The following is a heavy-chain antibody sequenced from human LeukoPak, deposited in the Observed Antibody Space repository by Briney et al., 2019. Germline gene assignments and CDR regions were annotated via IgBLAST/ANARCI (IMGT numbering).Heavy chain of an antibody. CDR1: GYTFTSYG. V-gene: IGHV1-18*01. CDR2: ISAYNGNT. D-gene: IGHD1-1*01. Sequence: ASVKVSCKASGYTFTSYGISWVRQAPGQGLEWMGWISAYNGNTNYAQKLQGRVTMTTDTSTSTAYMELRSLRSDDTAVYYCAREMGGARLMYNGAFDIWGQGTMVTVSS. J-gene: IGHJ3*02. CDR3: AREMGGARLMYNGAFDI.